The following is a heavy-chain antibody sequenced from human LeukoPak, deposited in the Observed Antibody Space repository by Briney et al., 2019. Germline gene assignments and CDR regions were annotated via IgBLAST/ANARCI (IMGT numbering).Heavy chain of an antibody. CDR1: GYSISSGYY. CDR2: IYHSGST. J-gene: IGHJ4*02. Sequence: PSETLSLTCTVSGYSISSGYYWGWIRQPPGKGLEWIGSIYHSGSTYYNPSLKSRVTISVDTSKNQFSLKLSSVTAADTAVYYCARQGLPLRQWLVRGYYFDYWGQGTLVTVSS. D-gene: IGHD6-19*01. CDR3: ARQGLPLRQWLVRGYYFDY. V-gene: IGHV4-38-2*02.